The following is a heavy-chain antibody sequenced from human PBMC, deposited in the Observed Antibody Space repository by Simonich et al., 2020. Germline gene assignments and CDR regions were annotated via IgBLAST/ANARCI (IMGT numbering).Heavy chain of an antibody. CDR2: TNHSGST. CDR1: GGSFSGYY. Sequence: QVQLQQWGAGLLKPSETLSLTCAVDGGSFSGYYWSWIRQPPGKGLEWIGETNHSGSTNYNPSLKSRVTISVDTSKNQFSLKLSSVTAADTAVYYCARHLQLGPFDYWGQGTLVTVSS. V-gene: IGHV4-34*01. J-gene: IGHJ4*02. D-gene: IGHD1-1*01. CDR3: ARHLQLGPFDY.